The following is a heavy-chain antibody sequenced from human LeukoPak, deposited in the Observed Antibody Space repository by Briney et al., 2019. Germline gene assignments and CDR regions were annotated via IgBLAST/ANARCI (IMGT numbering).Heavy chain of an antibody. V-gene: IGHV3-73*01. CDR3: TRRVAYYYGMDV. CDR1: GFTFSGSA. D-gene: IGHD2-15*01. J-gene: IGHJ6*02. Sequence: SGGSLKLSCAASGFTFSGSAMHWVRQASGKGLEWVGRIRSKANSYATAYAASVKGSFTISRDDSKNTAYLQMNSLKTEDTAVYYCTRRVAYYYGMDVWGQGTTVTVSS. CDR2: IRSKANSYAT.